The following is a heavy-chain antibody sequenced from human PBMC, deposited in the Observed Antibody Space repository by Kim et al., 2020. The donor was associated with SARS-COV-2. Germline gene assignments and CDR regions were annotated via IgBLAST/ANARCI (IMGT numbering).Heavy chain of an antibody. D-gene: IGHD3-10*01. CDR2: IKYDGSDK. CDR1: GFSFSNYW. V-gene: IGHV3-7*01. Sequence: GGSLRLSCAASGFSFSNYWMSWVRQAPGKGLEWLANIKYDGSDKNYVDSVKGRFTISRDNAKSSLYLQLNSLGAEDTGVYYCASYASGSSGYWGPGTLVTVSS. CDR3: ASYASGSSGY. J-gene: IGHJ4*02.